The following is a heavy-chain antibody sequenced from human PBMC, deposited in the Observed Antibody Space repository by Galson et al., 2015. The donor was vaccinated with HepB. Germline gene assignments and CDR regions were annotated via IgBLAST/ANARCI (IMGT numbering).Heavy chain of an antibody. CDR2: IIPIFGTA. Sequence: SCKASGGTFSSYAISWVRQAPGQGLEWMGGIIPIFGTANYAQKFQGRVTITADKSTSAAYMELSSLRSEDTAVYYCASYYYDSSGYPHEGHAFDIWGQGTMVTVSS. CDR1: GGTFSSYA. J-gene: IGHJ3*02. CDR3: ASYYYDSSGYPHEGHAFDI. V-gene: IGHV1-69*06. D-gene: IGHD3-22*01.